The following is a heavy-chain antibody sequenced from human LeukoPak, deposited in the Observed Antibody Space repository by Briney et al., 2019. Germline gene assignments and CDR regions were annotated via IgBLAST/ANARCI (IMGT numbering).Heavy chain of an antibody. Sequence: GGSLRLSCAVSGFTLSSYSMNWVRQAPGKGLEWVSYISSSSRTTNYADSVKGRFTISRDNAKNSLYPQMNSLRAEDTAVYYCSRDYPRRLSDQWGYYYYMDVWGKGTTVTVSS. V-gene: IGHV3-48*04. CDR2: ISSSSRTT. CDR1: GFTLSSYS. CDR3: SRDYPRRLSDQWGYYYYMDV. J-gene: IGHJ6*03. D-gene: IGHD1-26*01.